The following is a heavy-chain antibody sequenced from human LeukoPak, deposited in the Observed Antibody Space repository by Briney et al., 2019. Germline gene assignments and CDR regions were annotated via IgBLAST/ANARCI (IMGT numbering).Heavy chain of an antibody. CDR2: IIPIFGTA. CDR1: GGTFSSYA. V-gene: IGHV1-69*05. Sequence: SVKVSCKASGGTFSSYAISWVRQAPGQGLEWMGGIIPIFGTANYAQKFQGRVTITTDESTSTAYMELSSLRSEDTAVYYCAREVVPPDAFDIWGQGTMVTVSS. D-gene: IGHD2-15*01. CDR3: AREVVPPDAFDI. J-gene: IGHJ3*02.